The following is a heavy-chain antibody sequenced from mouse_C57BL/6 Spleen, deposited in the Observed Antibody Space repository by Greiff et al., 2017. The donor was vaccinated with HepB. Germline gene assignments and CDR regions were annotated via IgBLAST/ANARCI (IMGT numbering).Heavy chain of an antibody. CDR1: GYTFTSYW. CDR2: IDPSDSET. CDR3: ARGVYSSPFAY. D-gene: IGHD2-5*01. V-gene: IGHV1-52*01. J-gene: IGHJ3*01. Sequence: QVQLKQPGAELVRPGSSVKLSCKASGYTFTSYWMHWVKQRPIQGLEWIGNIDPSDSETHYNQKFKDKATLTVDKSSSTAYMQLSSLTSEDSAVYYCARGVYSSPFAYWGQGTLVTVSA.